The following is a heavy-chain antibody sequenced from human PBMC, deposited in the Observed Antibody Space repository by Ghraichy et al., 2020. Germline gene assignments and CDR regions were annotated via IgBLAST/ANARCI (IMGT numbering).Heavy chain of an antibody. V-gene: IGHV4-39*07. J-gene: IGHJ4*02. CDR3: ARFWRYYDFWSGSS. CDR1: GGSISSSSYY. Sequence: SETLSLTCTVSGGSISSSSYYWGWIRQPPGKGLEWIGSIYYSGSTYYNPSLKSRVTISVDTSKNQFSLKLSSVTAADTAVYYRARFWRYYDFWSGSSWGQGTLVTVSS. CDR2: IYYSGST. D-gene: IGHD3-3*01.